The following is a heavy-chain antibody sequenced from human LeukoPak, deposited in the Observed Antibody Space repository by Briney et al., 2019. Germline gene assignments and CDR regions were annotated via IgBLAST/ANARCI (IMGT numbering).Heavy chain of an antibody. D-gene: IGHD6-13*01. CDR3: ARHVTSIAAAGTVDY. Sequence: PSETMSLTCAVSGYSISSGYYWGWIRQPPGKGLEWIGSIYHSGSTYYNPSLKSRVTISVDTSKNQFSLKLSSVTAADTAVYYCARHVTSIAAAGTVDYWGQGTLVTVSS. CDR1: GYSISSGYY. CDR2: IYHSGST. V-gene: IGHV4-38-2*01. J-gene: IGHJ4*02.